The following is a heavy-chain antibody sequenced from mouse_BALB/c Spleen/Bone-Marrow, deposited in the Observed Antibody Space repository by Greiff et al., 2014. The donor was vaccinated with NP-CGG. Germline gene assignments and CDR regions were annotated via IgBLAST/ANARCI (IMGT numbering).Heavy chain of an antibody. CDR2: ILPGSGST. Sequence: LVESGAELMKPGASVKISCKATGYTFSSYWIEWVKQRPGHGLEWIGEILPGSGSTNYDEKFKGKATFTADTSSNTAYMQLSGLTSEDSAVYYCARWDGYWYFDVWGAGTTVTVSS. CDR3: ARWDGYWYFDV. J-gene: IGHJ1*01. D-gene: IGHD2-3*01. V-gene: IGHV1-9*01. CDR1: GYTFSSYW.